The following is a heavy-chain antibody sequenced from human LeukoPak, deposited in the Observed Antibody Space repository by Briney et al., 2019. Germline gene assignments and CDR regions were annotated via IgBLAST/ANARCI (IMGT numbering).Heavy chain of an antibody. CDR3: ARDAGAVAGTTYWYFDL. Sequence: GGSLRLSCAASGFTFSTYAIHWVRQAPARGLEWVAYISYDGITKYYADSVKGRFTISRDNSENTLYIQMNSLRVEDTAVYYCARDAGAVAGTTYWYFDLWGRGTLVLVSS. D-gene: IGHD6-19*01. CDR1: GFTFSTYA. CDR2: ISYDGITK. V-gene: IGHV3-30*14. J-gene: IGHJ2*01.